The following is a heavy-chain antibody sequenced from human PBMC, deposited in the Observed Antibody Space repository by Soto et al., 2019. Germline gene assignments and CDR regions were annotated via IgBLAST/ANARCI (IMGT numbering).Heavy chain of an antibody. D-gene: IGHD2-21*02. CDR1: GGTFSSYA. V-gene: IGHV1-69*13. CDR2: IIPIFGTA. CDR3: ARDRGFVVVTAMSQFDP. J-gene: IGHJ5*02. Sequence: SVKVSCKASGGTFSSYAISWVRQAPGQGLEWMGGIIPIFGTANYAQKFQGRVTITADESTSTAYMELSSLRSEDTAVYYCARDRGFVVVTAMSQFDPWGQGTLVTVS.